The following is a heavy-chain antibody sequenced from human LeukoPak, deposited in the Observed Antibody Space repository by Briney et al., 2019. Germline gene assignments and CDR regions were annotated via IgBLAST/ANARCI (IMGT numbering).Heavy chain of an antibody. CDR3: ARNRGNDY. Sequence: GGSLRLSCAASGFTLSSYWMSWVRQAPGKGLEWVANIKPDGSEKYYVDSVKGRFTISRDNGKTSLYLQMNNLRAEDTAVYYCARNRGNDYWGQGTLVTVSS. V-gene: IGHV3-7*01. J-gene: IGHJ4*02. CDR1: GFTLSSYW. D-gene: IGHD4-23*01. CDR2: IKPDGSEK.